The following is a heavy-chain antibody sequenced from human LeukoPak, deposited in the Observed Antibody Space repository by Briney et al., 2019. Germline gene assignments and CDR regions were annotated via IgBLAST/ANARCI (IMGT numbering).Heavy chain of an antibody. CDR3: AREKETLLSITMVRGLIRRHYYMDV. Sequence: GGSLRLSCAASGFTFSSYWMSWVRQAPGKGLEWVANIKQDGSEKYYVDSVKGRFTISRDNAKNSLYLQMNSLRAEDTAVYYCAREKETLLSITMVRGLIRRHYYMDVWGKGTTVTISS. J-gene: IGHJ6*03. CDR1: GFTFSSYW. CDR2: IKQDGSEK. D-gene: IGHD3-10*01. V-gene: IGHV3-7*01.